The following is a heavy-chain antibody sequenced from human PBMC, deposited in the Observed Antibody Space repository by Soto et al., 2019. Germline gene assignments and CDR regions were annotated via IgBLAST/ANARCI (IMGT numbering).Heavy chain of an antibody. CDR2: TYYKSKWNN. CDR1: GDSVSINSAA. D-gene: IGHD3-3*01. V-gene: IGHV6-1*01. J-gene: IGHJ6*02. Sequence: PAQPLSLTCAISGDSVSINSAAWNWIRQSPSRGLEWLGRTYYKSKWNNDYALSVKSRITIKADTSKNQFSLHLYSVTAEDTAVYYCTGITVFSGMDDGGQGTPVTVSS. CDR3: TGITVFSGMDD.